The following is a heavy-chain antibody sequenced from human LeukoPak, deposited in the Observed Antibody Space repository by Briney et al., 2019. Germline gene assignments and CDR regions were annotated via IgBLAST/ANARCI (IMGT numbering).Heavy chain of an antibody. J-gene: IGHJ4*02. V-gene: IGHV3-48*02. Sequence: GGSLRLSCAASGFTFSSYSMTWVRQAPGKGLEWVSYISSSGTTIYYAASVKGRFTISRDNGKNSLYLQMNSLRDEDTAVYYCSSESRYSRDYWREGALVTVSS. D-gene: IGHD6-13*01. CDR3: SSESRYSRDY. CDR1: GFTFSSYS. CDR2: ISSSGTTI.